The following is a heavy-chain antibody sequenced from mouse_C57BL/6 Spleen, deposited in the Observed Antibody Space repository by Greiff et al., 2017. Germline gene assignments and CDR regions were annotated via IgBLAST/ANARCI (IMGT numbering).Heavy chain of an antibody. CDR2: IDPSDSET. V-gene: IGHV1-52*01. J-gene: IGHJ3*01. CDR1: GYTFTSYW. CDR3: ARECYYGYAWFAY. Sequence: VQLQQPGAELVRPGSSVKLSCKASGYTFTSYWMHWVQQRPIQGLEWIGNIDPSDSETHYNQKFKDKATLTVDKSSSTAYMQLSSRTSEDSAFYYCARECYYGYAWFAYWGQGTLVTVSA. D-gene: IGHD2-2*01.